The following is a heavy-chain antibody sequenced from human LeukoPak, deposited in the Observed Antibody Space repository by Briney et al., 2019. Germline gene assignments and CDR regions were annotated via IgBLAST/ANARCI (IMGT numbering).Heavy chain of an antibody. D-gene: IGHD6-19*01. J-gene: IGHJ4*02. CDR2: INTNTGNP. Sequence: ASVKVSCKASGYTFTGYYMHWVRLAPGQGLEWMGWINTNTGNPTYAQGFTGRFVFSLDTSVSTAYLQISSLKAEDTAVYYCARESSGWYDYWGQGTLVTVSS. CDR1: GYTFTGYY. CDR3: ARESSGWYDY. V-gene: IGHV7-4-1*02.